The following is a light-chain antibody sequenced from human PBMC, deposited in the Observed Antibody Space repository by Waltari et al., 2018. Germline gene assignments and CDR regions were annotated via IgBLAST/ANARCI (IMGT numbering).Light chain of an antibody. J-gene: IGKJ5*01. CDR3: QQRSNWPRLT. V-gene: IGKV3-11*01. CDR1: QSVSSY. CDR2: DAS. Sequence: EIVLTQSPATLSLSPGESATLSCRASQSVSSYLAWYQQKPGQAPRLLIYDASNRATGIPARFSGSGSGTDFTLTISSLEPEDFAVYYCQQRSNWPRLTFGQGTRLEIK.